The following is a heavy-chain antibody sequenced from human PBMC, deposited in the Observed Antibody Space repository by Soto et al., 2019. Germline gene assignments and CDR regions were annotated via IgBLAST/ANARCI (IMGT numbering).Heavy chain of an antibody. D-gene: IGHD6-13*01. CDR3: ARDPLYSSSWFDY. J-gene: IGHJ4*02. V-gene: IGHV3-30-3*01. Sequence: QVQLVESGGGVVQPGRSLRLSCAASGFTFSSYAMHWLRQAPGKGLEWVAVIPYDGSNKYYADSVKGRFTISRDNSKNTLYLQMNSLRAEDTAVYYCARDPLYSSSWFDYWGQGTLVTVSS. CDR2: IPYDGSNK. CDR1: GFTFSSYA.